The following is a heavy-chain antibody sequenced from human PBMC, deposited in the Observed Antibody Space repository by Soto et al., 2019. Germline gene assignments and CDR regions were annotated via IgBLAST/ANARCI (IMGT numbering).Heavy chain of an antibody. D-gene: IGHD3-22*01. Sequence: GASVKVSCKASAYTFTSYGFTWVRQAPGQGLEWVGWISAYNGNTNYAQNFQGRVTLTIDTSTSTAYMDLRGLRSDDTAVYYCARVLRHYYDISGYSRYFDYWG. CDR3: ARVLRHYYDISGYSRYFDY. CDR1: AYTFTSYG. CDR2: ISAYNGNT. J-gene: IGHJ4*01. V-gene: IGHV1-18*01.